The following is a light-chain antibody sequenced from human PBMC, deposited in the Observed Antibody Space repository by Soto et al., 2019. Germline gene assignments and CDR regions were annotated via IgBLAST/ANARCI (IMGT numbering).Light chain of an antibody. CDR2: RTS. J-gene: IGKJ5*01. Sequence: EIVLTQSPGPLSLSPGERATLSCGASQSVSSTYLAWYQQKPGQAPRLLIYRTSTRATGIPDRFSGSGSGTDFTLTISRLEPEDFAVYYCQQFGSSVTFGQGTRLDIK. V-gene: IGKV3-20*01. CDR1: QSVSSTY. CDR3: QQFGSSVT.